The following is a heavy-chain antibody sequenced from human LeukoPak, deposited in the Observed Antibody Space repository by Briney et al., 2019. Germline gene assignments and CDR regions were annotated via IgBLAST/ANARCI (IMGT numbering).Heavy chain of an antibody. J-gene: IGHJ5*02. CDR2: ISGRGDVT. CDR3: AKHLYSSSAT. V-gene: IGHV3-NL1*01. D-gene: IGHD6-6*01. CDR1: GFIFSDNY. Sequence: PGGSLRLSCAASGFIFSDNYMDWVRQAPGEGLEWIAHISGRGDVTYYADSVKGRFTISRDNSKNTLYLQMNSLRAEDTAVYYCAKHLYSSSATWGQGTLVTVSS.